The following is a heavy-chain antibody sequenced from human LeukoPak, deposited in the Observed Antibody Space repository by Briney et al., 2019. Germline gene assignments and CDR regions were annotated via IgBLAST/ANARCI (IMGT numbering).Heavy chain of an antibody. J-gene: IGHJ4*02. D-gene: IGHD7-27*01. V-gene: IGHV3-30*02. Sequence: GGSLRLSCAASGFTFSSYDVHWVRQPPGKGLEWVAFIRYDGSNKHYADSVKGRFTISRDNSKNTLYLQMNSLRAEDTAVYLCANLGMGIDYWGQGTLVTVST. CDR2: IRYDGSNK. CDR1: GFTFSSYD. CDR3: ANLGMGIDY.